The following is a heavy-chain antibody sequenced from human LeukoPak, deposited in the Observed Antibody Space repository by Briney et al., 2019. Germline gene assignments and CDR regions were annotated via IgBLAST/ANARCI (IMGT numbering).Heavy chain of an antibody. CDR3: ARVAGWHWFDP. J-gene: IGHJ5*02. D-gene: IGHD6-19*01. CDR1: GYSISSGYY. V-gene: IGHV4-38-2*02. CDR2: IYHSGST. Sequence: NASETLSLTCTVSGYSISSGYYWGWIRQPPGKGLEWIGSIYHSGSTYYNPSLKSRVTISVDTSKNQFSLKLTSVTAADTAVFYCARVAGWHWFDPWGQGTLVTVSS.